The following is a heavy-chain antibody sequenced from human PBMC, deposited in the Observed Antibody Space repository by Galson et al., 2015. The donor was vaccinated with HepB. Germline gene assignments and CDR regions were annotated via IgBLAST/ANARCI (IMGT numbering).Heavy chain of an antibody. Sequence: SVKVSCKASGSTFTSYAMNWVRQAPGQGLEWMGWINTNTGNPTYAQGFTGRFVFSLDTSVSTAYLQISSLKAEDTAVYYCARDEMGSGWEVNDYWGQGTLVTVSS. V-gene: IGHV7-4-1*02. CDR1: GSTFTSYA. CDR3: ARDEMGSGWEVNDY. CDR2: INTNTGNP. J-gene: IGHJ4*02. D-gene: IGHD6-19*01.